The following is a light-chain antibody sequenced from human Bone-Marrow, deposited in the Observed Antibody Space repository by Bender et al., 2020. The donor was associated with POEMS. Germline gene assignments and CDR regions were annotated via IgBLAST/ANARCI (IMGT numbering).Light chain of an antibody. CDR3: SSYTSLTDFDV. V-gene: IGLV2-14*03. J-gene: IGLJ1*01. CDR1: SSDVGGYNY. Sequence: QSALTQPASVSGSPGQSITISCTGTSSDVGGYNYVSWFQQHPGKAPRLVIYDVAYRLSGVSSRFSGSKSGNTASLTISGLQADDEAEYYCSSYTSLTDFDVFGSGTKVTVL. CDR2: DVA.